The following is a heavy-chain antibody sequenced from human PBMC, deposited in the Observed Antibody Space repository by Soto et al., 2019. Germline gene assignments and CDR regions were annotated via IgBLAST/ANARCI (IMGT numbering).Heavy chain of an antibody. J-gene: IGHJ6*02. CDR3: ARDNDSSSWYGSYYYGMDV. Sequence: QVELVESGGGVVQPGRSLRLSCAASGFIFSSYAIHWVRQAPGKGLEWVAVIWYDGSNKYYTDSVKGRFTISRDNSKNRLYLQMNSLRAEDTAVYYCARDNDSSSWYGSYYYGMDVWGQGTTVTVSS. D-gene: IGHD6-13*01. CDR2: IWYDGSNK. CDR1: GFIFSSYA. V-gene: IGHV3-33*01.